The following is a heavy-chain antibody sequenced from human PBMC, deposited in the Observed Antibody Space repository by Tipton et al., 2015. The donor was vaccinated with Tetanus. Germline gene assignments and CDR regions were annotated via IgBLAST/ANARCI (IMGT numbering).Heavy chain of an antibody. Sequence: QSGPEVKKPGASVKVSCKAFGYAFNSYDLNWVRQATGQGLEWLGYMDPTTGHATYARKFQGRVTMTRNITLATAYLELKNLRSDDTAVYYCARGNRGSSWFLWGQGTQVTVSS. V-gene: IGHV1-8*01. CDR2: MDPTTGHA. D-gene: IGHD6-13*01. J-gene: IGHJ4*02. CDR3: ARGNRGSSWFL. CDR1: GYAFNSYD.